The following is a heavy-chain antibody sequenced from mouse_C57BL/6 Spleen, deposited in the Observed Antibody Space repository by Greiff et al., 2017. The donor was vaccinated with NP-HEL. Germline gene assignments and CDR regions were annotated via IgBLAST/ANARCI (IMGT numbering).Heavy chain of an antibody. V-gene: IGHV5-17*01. CDR3: ARGWDANFDY. D-gene: IGHD4-1*01. CDR2: ISSGSSTI. Sequence: EVQLVESGGGLVKPGGSLKLSCAASGFTFSDYGMHWVRQAPEKGLEWVAYISSGSSTIYYADTVKGRFTISRDNAKITLFLQMTSVRSEDTAMYYCARGWDANFDYWGQGTTLTVSS. CDR1: GFTFSDYG. J-gene: IGHJ2*01.